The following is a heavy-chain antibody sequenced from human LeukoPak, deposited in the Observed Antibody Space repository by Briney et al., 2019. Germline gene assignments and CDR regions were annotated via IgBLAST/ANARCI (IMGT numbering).Heavy chain of an antibody. J-gene: IGHJ6*02. CDR3: AHINGGNSYDYYYGMDV. CDR2: IYWNDDK. D-gene: IGHD4-23*01. Sequence: SGPTLVKPTQTLTLTCTFSGFPLSTSGVGVGWIRQPPGKTLEWLALIYWNDDKRYSPSLKSRLTITKDTSKNQVVLTMTNMDPVDTATYYCAHINGGNSYDYYYGMDVWGQGTTVTVSS. V-gene: IGHV2-5*01. CDR1: GFPLSTSGVG.